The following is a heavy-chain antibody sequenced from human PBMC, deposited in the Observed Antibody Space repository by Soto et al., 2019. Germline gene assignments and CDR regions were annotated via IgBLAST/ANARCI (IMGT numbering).Heavy chain of an antibody. J-gene: IGHJ4*02. D-gene: IGHD3-10*01. V-gene: IGHV4-59*01. CDR2: IYYSGST. Sequence: SETLSLTCTVSGGSISSYYWSWIRQPPGKGLEWIGYIYYSGSTNYNPSLKSRVTISVDTSKNQFSLKLSSVTAADTAVYYCARDYGSGSHYLDYWGQGTLVTVS. CDR1: GGSISSYY. CDR3: ARDYGSGSHYLDY.